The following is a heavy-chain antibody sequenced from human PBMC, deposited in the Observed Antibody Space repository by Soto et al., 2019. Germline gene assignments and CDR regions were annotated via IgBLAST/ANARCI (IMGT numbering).Heavy chain of an antibody. CDR2: IYYSGST. Sequence: QVQLQESGPGLVKPSQTLSLTCTVSGGSISSGGYYWSWIRQHPGKGLEWIGYIYYSGSTYYNPSLKSRVTISVDTSKNQFSLKLSSVTAADTAVYYCARGGTRIQLWLKYNWFDPWGQGTLVTVSS. D-gene: IGHD5-18*01. CDR1: GGSISSGGYY. V-gene: IGHV4-31*03. J-gene: IGHJ5*02. CDR3: ARGGTRIQLWLKYNWFDP.